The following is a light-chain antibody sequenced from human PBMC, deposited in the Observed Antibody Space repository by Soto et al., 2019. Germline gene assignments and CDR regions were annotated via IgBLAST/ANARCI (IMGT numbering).Light chain of an antibody. Sequence: DFQMTQSPSSLSASVGDRVTITCRASQSISNYLNWYQQKPGKAPKLLIYAASSLQSGVPSRFSGSESGTDFTLTISSLQPEDFATYYCQQSYSTPWTFGQGTRVESK. V-gene: IGKV1-39*01. CDR3: QQSYSTPWT. CDR1: QSISNY. J-gene: IGKJ1*01. CDR2: AAS.